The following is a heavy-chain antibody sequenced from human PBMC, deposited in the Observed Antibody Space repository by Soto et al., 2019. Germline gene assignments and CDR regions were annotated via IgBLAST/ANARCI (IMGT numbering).Heavy chain of an antibody. D-gene: IGHD3-16*01. Sequence: SETLSLTCTVSGGSISSYYWSWIRQPPGKGLEWIGYIYYSGSTNYNPSLKSRVTISVDTSKNQFSLKLSSVTAADTAVYYCARATEYYDYVWGSYGEPTFDYWGQGTLVTVSS. CDR1: GGSISSYY. V-gene: IGHV4-59*01. J-gene: IGHJ4*02. CDR3: ARATEYYDYVWGSYGEPTFDY. CDR2: IYYSGST.